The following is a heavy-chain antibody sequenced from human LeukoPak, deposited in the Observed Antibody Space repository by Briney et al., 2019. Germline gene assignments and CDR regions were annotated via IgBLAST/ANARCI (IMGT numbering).Heavy chain of an antibody. CDR3: ARDSGGWLHNWFDP. D-gene: IGHD6-19*01. V-gene: IGHV1-18*01. Sequence: ASVKVSCKASGYTFTNYGISWVRQAPGQGLEWVGWISAYNGNTNYAQKFQDRVTMSTDTSTSTAYMELRSLRSDDTAVYYCARDSGGWLHNWFDPWGQGTLVTVSS. CDR2: ISAYNGNT. CDR1: GYTFTNYG. J-gene: IGHJ5*02.